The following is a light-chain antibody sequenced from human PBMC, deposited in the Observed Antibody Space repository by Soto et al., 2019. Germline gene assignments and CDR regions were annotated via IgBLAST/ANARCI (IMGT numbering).Light chain of an antibody. CDR1: SDDIGANNY. CDR3: PSYPSASPLV. CDR2: EAA. J-gene: IGLJ2*01. V-gene: IGLV2-14*01. Sequence: QSALTQPASVSGSPGQSITISCTGTSDDIGANNYVSWYQHHPGKAPKILIYEAANRPSGISHRFSGSKSGNTASLTISGPRAEEGAVFFCPSYPSASPLVFGGGTKLPVL.